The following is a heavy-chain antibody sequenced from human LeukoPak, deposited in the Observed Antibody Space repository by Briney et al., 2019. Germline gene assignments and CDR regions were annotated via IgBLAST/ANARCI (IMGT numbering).Heavy chain of an antibody. J-gene: IGHJ3*02. CDR1: GYKYSDYY. CDR3: ARVVRLYDRTYPAGYDI. Sequence: GASVKVSCKASGYKYSDYYIHWVRLAPGQGLEWMGWINPHSGGTRYAPRFQGRVTMSSDTPINTACMELRSLRSDDTAVFYCARVVRLYDRTYPAGYDIWGEGTRVTVSS. V-gene: IGHV1-2*02. CDR2: INPHSGGT. D-gene: IGHD3-22*01.